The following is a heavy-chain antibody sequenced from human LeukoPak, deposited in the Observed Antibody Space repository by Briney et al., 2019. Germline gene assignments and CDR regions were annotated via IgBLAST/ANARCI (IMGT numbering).Heavy chain of an antibody. V-gene: IGHV1-2*06. J-gene: IGHJ3*02. Sequence: ASVKVSCKASGYTFTGYYMHWVRQAPGQGLEWMGRINPNSGGTNYAQKFQGRVTMTRDTSISTAYMELSRLRSDDTAVYYCASRNRVYCSGGSCYSSNGAFDIWGQGTTVTVSS. CDR3: ASRNRVYCSGGSCYSSNGAFDI. CDR1: GYTFTGYY. D-gene: IGHD2-15*01. CDR2: INPNSGGT.